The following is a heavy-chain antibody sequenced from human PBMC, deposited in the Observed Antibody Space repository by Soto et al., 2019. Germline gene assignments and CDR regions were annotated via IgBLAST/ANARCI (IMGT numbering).Heavy chain of an antibody. J-gene: IGHJ6*02. CDR2: ISWDGGST. CDR1: GFTFDDYT. CDR3: AKDIVEDVGLSDYYYGMDV. D-gene: IGHD1-26*01. Sequence: GGSLRLSCAASGFTFDDYTMHWVRQAPGKGLEWVSLISWDGGSTYYADSVKGRFTISRDNSKNSLYLQMNSLRTEDTALYYCAKDIVEDVGLSDYYYGMDVWGQGTTVTVSS. V-gene: IGHV3-43*01.